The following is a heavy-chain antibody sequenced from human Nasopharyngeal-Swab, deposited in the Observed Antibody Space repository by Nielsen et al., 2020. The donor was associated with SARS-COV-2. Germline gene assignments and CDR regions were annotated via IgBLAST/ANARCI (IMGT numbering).Heavy chain of an antibody. V-gene: IGHV3-48*03. CDR1: GFTFSSYE. CDR2: ISSSGSTI. D-gene: IGHD3-10*01. J-gene: IGHJ5*02. CDR3: AREGGLLWFGESPEGGWFDP. Sequence: GGSLRLSCAASGFTFSSYEMNWVRQAPGKGLEWVSYISSSGSTIYYADSVKGRFTISRDNAKNSLYLQMNSLRAEDTAVYYCAREGGLLWFGESPEGGWFDPWGQGTLVTVSS.